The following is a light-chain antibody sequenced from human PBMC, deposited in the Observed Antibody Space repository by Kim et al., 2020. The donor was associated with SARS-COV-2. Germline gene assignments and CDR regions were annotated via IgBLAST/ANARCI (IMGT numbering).Light chain of an antibody. Sequence: SSELTQDPAVSVALGQTVRITCQVDSLRRYYASWYQQKPGQAPVLFIYGKDSRPSGIPARFSVPMSGDTASFIITGAQAEEYADYYCNSRDSTGEHVVFG. CDR1: SLRRYY. CDR3: NSRDSTGEHVV. CDR2: GKD. V-gene: IGLV3-19*01. J-gene: IGLJ2*01.